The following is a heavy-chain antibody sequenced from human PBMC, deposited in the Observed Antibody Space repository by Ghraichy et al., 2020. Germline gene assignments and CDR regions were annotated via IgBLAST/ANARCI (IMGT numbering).Heavy chain of an antibody. V-gene: IGHV3-30*18. J-gene: IGHJ3*02. CDR1: GFTFRNYG. Sequence: GGSLRLSCAASGFTFRNYGMHWVRQAPGKGLEWVAVISYDGSNKYYADSVKGRFTISRDNSKNTLYLQMNSLRAEDTAVYYCAKSITAMGPDAFDIWGQGTMVTVSS. CDR3: AKSITAMGPDAFDI. CDR2: ISYDGSNK. D-gene: IGHD5-18*01.